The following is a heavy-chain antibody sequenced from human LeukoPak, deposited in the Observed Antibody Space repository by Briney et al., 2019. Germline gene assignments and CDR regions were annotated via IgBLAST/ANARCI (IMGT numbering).Heavy chain of an antibody. CDR1: GFTFSSYA. CDR2: ISSNGGST. D-gene: IGHD4-23*01. V-gene: IGHV3-64*01. J-gene: IGHJ3*02. Sequence: GGSLRLSCAASGFTFSSYAMHWVRQAPGKGLEYVSDISSNGGSTSSANSVKGRFTISRANSKNTLYVKMGSRRAEAMAVYDFARDFFPERSQGGNDYGGNGLGDAFDIWGQGTMVTVSS. CDR3: ARDFFPERSQGGNDYGGNGLGDAFDI.